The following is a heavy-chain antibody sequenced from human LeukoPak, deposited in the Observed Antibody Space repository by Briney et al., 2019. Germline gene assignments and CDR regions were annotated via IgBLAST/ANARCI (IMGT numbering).Heavy chain of an antibody. CDR1: GYSFTSYW. Sequence: GESLKISCKGSGYSFTSYWIGWVRQMPGKGLEWMGIIYPGDSDTRYSPSFQGQVTISADKSISTAYLQWSSLKASDTAMYYCARHRLQIDNCSSTSCYFHYYYYMDVWGKGTTVTVSS. D-gene: IGHD2-2*01. V-gene: IGHV5-51*01. CDR2: IYPGDSDT. J-gene: IGHJ6*03. CDR3: ARHRLQIDNCSSTSCYFHYYYYMDV.